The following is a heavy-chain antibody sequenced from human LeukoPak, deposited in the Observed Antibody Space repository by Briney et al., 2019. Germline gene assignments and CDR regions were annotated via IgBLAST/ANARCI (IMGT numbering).Heavy chain of an antibody. CDR3: ASSEGYCSSTSCYFYYYYYGMDV. CDR1: GASFSNDY. Sequence: SETLSLTCTVSGASFSNDYWSWVRQPPGKGLEWIGEIYHSGSTNYNPSLKSRVTISVDKSKNQFSLKLSSVTAADTAVYYCASSEGYCSSTSCYFYYYYYGMDVWGQGTTVTVSS. V-gene: IGHV4-4*02. J-gene: IGHJ6*02. D-gene: IGHD2-2*01. CDR2: IYHSGST.